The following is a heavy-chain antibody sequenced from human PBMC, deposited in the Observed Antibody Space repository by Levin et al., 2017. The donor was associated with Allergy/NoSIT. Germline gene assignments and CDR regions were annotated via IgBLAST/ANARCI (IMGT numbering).Heavy chain of an antibody. CDR3: AREAGYCSGGSCYGGFDY. CDR1: GFTFSSYW. CDR2: INSDGSST. V-gene: IGHV3-74*01. J-gene: IGHJ4*02. Sequence: PGGSLRLSCAASGFTFSSYWMHWVRQAPGKGLVWVSRINSDGSSTSYADSVKGRFTISRDNAKNTLYLQMNSLRAEDTAVYYCAREAGYCSGGSCYGGFDYWGQGTLVTVSS. D-gene: IGHD2-15*01.